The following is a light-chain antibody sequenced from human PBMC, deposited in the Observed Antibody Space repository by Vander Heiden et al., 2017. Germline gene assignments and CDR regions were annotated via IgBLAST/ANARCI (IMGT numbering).Light chain of an antibody. CDR1: QNIKNS. CDR3: HQSDSTPQT. CDR2: AAS. Sequence: IQMTHSPSSLSASVGDRVTITCRASQNIKNSVNWYQQRPGKVPKLLIYAASSLRSGVPSRFSGSGSGTEFTLTISGLQPDDFATYYCHQSDSTPQTFGQGTTVEIK. V-gene: IGKV1-39*01. J-gene: IGKJ1*01.